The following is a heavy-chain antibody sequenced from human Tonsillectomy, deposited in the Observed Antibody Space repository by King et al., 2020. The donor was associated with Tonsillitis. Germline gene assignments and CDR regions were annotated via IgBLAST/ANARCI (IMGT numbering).Heavy chain of an antibody. CDR2: IRGDSVST. V-gene: IGHV3-23*04. Sequence: VQLVESGGGLVQPGGSLRLSCAASGFSFSDYAMSWVRKAAGKGLEWVSGIRGDSVSTYYAPSVKGRFTLSRDNTKNTVYLQIKRLKAEDTAIYYCETPSPKKPMVGWYFCLWGRGTLVTVS. D-gene: IGHD4/OR15-4a*01. CDR3: ETPSPKKPMVGWYFCL. CDR1: GFSFSDYA. J-gene: IGHJ2*01.